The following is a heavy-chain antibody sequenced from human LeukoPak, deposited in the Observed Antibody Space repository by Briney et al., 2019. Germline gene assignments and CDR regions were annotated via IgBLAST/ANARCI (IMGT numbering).Heavy chain of an antibody. D-gene: IGHD3-10*01. V-gene: IGHV3-23*01. Sequence: GGSLRLSCAASGFTFSIYAMSWVRQAPGEGLEWVSAISGSGGSTYYADSVNGRFTVSRDSSKNTLYLQMNSLRAEDTAVYYCAKDDYYGSGSYDYWGQGTLVTVSS. CDR1: GFTFSIYA. J-gene: IGHJ4*02. CDR2: ISGSGGST. CDR3: AKDDYYGSGSYDY.